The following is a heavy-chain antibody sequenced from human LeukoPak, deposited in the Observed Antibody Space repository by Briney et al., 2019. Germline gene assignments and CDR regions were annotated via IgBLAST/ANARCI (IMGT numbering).Heavy chain of an antibody. J-gene: IGHJ4*02. Sequence: KASETLSLTCTVSGGSISSSSYYWGWIRQPPGKGLEWIGYIYYSGSTNYNPSLKSRVTISVDTSKNQFSLKLSSVTAADTAVYYCARARGSYNRIFDYWGQGTLVTVSS. CDR3: ARARGSYNRIFDY. V-gene: IGHV4-61*05. D-gene: IGHD1-26*01. CDR1: GGSISSSSYY. CDR2: IYYSGST.